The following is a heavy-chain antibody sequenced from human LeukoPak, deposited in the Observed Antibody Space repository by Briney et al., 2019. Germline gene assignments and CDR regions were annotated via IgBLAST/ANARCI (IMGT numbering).Heavy chain of an antibody. D-gene: IGHD5-12*01. CDR2: ISSSSSTI. J-gene: IGHJ5*02. CDR1: GFTFSSYS. CDR3: ARVLSGSWDWFDP. Sequence: GGSLRLSCAASGFTFSSYSMNWVRQAPGKGLEWVSYISSSSSTIYYADSVKGRFTISRDNAKNSLFLQMNSLRAEDTAVYYCARVLSGSWDWFDPWGQGTLVTVSS. V-gene: IGHV3-48*01.